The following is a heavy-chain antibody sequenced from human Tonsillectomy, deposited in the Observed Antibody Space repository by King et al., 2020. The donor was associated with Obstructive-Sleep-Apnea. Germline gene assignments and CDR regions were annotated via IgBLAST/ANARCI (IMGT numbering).Heavy chain of an antibody. CDR1: GFTFSSFG. J-gene: IGHJ6*02. CDR2: ISYDGSSK. Sequence: VQLVESGGGVVQPGRSLRLSCAASGFTFSSFGMHWVRQAPGKGLEWVSVISYDGSSKYYADSVRGRFTISRDNSKSTLYLQMNSLRAEDTAVYYCAKERPGNYLYGMDVWGQGTTVTVSS. D-gene: IGHD1-1*01. CDR3: AKERPGNYLYGMDV. V-gene: IGHV3-30*18.